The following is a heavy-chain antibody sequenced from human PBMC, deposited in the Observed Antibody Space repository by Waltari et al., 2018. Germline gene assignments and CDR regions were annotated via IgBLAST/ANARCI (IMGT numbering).Heavy chain of an antibody. CDR1: GLSFGTCN. CDR3: VKYSGFDYFFDY. V-gene: IGHV3-30*18. D-gene: IGHD5-12*01. J-gene: IGHJ4*02. Sequence: QMQLVESGGGVVQPGRSLRLPCAASGLSFGTCNMHWVRQAPGQGLEWVAGISNDGSNKDYADSVKSRFTVSRENSKNTQYLQINSLRDDDTAVYYCVKYSGFDYFFDYWGQGTLVTVSS. CDR2: ISNDGSNK.